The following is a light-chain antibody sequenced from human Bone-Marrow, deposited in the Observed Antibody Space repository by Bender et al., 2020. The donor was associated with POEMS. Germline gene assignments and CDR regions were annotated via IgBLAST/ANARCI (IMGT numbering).Light chain of an antibody. CDR3: SSFTSSRSLV. V-gene: IGLV2-14*02. CDR1: GNAVGGYYL. Sequence: QTALTQPASVSGSPGQSITISCTATGNAVGGYYLISWYQQHPGKAPKLMIYEGSQRPSGVSARFSGSKSDNTASLTISGLQAEDEADYYCSSFTSSRSLVFGGGTKLTVL. CDR2: EGS. J-gene: IGLJ2*01.